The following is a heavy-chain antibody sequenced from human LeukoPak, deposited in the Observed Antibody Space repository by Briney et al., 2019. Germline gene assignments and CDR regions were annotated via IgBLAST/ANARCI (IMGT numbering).Heavy chain of an antibody. CDR3: AKAQYYYDSSGFYAFDI. CDR2: IRYDGSNK. Sequence: AGGSLRLSCAASGFTFSSYGMHWVRQAPGKGLEWVAFIRYDGSNKYYADSVKGRFTISRDNSKNTLYLQMNSLRAEDTAVYYCAKAQYYYDSSGFYAFDIWGQGTMVTVSS. J-gene: IGHJ3*02. CDR1: GFTFSSYG. D-gene: IGHD3-22*01. V-gene: IGHV3-30*02.